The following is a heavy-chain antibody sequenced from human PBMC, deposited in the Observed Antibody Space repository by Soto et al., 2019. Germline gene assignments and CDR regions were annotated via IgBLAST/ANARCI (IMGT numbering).Heavy chain of an antibody. J-gene: IGHJ6*02. Sequence: PXATLSLTCAVCGGSFSGYYWSWIRQPPGKGLEWIGEINHSGSTNYNPSLKSRVTISVDTSKNQFSLKLSSVTAADTAVYYCARVGGNSPWYYYYGMDVCGQRATVTVSS. V-gene: IGHV4-34*01. CDR2: INHSGST. CDR3: ARVGGNSPWYYYYGMDV. D-gene: IGHD2-21*02. CDR1: GGSFSGYY.